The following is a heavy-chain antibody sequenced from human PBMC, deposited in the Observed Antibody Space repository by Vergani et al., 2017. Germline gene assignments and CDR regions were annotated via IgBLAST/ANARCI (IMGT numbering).Heavy chain of an antibody. CDR1: GFTFSSYA. CDR3: TTLSYYGSGMGDV. CDR2: ISYDGSNK. V-gene: IGHV3-30*04. D-gene: IGHD3-10*01. Sequence: QVQLVESGGGVVQPGRSLRLSCAASGFTFSSYAMHWVRQAPGKGLEWVAVISYDGSNKYYADSVKGRFTISRDNSKNTLYLQMNSLRAEDTAVYYCTTLSYYGSGMGDVWGQGTTVTVSS. J-gene: IGHJ6*02.